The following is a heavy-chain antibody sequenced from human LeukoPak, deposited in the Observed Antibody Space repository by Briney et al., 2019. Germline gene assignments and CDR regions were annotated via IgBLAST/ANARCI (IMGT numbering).Heavy chain of an antibody. CDR2: IKQDGSEK. CDR3: AREFVLAGYSAYYFDY. CDR1: GFTFSSYW. Sequence: GGSLRLSCVVSGFTFSSYWMSWVRQAPGKGLEWVANIKQDGSEKYYVDSVKGRFTVSRDNAKNSLYLQMNSLRAEDTAVYYCAREFVLAGYSAYYFDYWGQGTLVTVSS. V-gene: IGHV3-7*01. D-gene: IGHD3-9*01. J-gene: IGHJ4*02.